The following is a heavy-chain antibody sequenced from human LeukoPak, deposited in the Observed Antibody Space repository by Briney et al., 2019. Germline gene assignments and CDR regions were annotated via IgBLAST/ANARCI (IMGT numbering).Heavy chain of an antibody. Sequence: GESLKISCKGSGYSFTSYWIGWVRQMPGKGLEWMGIIYPGDSDARYSPSFQGQVTISADKSVSTAYLQWSSLKASDTAMYYCARHESCSSTSCYSDLWGQGPLVTVSS. CDR1: GYSFTSYW. CDR3: ARHESCSSTSCYSDL. D-gene: IGHD2-2*01. V-gene: IGHV5-51*01. CDR2: IYPGDSDA. J-gene: IGHJ5*02.